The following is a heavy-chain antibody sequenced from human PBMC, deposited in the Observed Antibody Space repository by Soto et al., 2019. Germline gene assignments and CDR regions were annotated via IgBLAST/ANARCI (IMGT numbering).Heavy chain of an antibody. CDR3: ARFGGLGDKDAEENWFDP. J-gene: IGHJ5*02. CDR2: IIPILGIA. D-gene: IGHD3-16*01. CDR1: GGTFSSYT. Sequence: QVQLVQSGAEVKKPGSSVKVSCKASGGTFSSYTISWVRQAPGQGLEWMGRIIPILGIANYAQKFQGRVTITGDKPTSNAYMELSSLRSEDTAVYYCARFGGLGDKDAEENWFDPWGQGPLVTVSS. V-gene: IGHV1-69*02.